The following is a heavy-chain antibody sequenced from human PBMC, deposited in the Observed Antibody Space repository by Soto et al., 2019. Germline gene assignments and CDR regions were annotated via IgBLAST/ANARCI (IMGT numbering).Heavy chain of an antibody. CDR2: IYYSGST. J-gene: IGHJ6*02. Sequence: QVQLQASGPGLVKPSQTLSLTCTVSGDSISSNGYYWSWIRQHPGKGLEGIGHIYYSGSTYYNPSLKSRVTISLDTSKKQFSLKLSSVTAADTAVYYCASYHRWSNQYYGMDVWGQGTTVTVSS. CDR1: GDSISSNGYY. D-gene: IGHD2-15*01. V-gene: IGHV4-31*03. CDR3: ASYHRWSNQYYGMDV.